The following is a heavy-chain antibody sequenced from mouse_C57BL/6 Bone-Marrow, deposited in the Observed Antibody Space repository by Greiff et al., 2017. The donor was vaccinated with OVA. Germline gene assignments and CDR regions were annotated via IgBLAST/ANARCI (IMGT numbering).Heavy chain of an antibody. CDR3: TREDYYGSSSIDY. D-gene: IGHD1-1*01. Sequence: EVQGVESGAGLVKPGGSLKLSCAASGFTFSSYAMSWVSQTPETRLERFAYFSSGGDYLYYADTVKGRFTISRDNARNTLYLQMSSLKSEDTAMYYCTREDYYGSSSIDYWGQGTTLTVSS. V-gene: IGHV5-9-1*02. CDR1: GFTFSSYA. J-gene: IGHJ2*01. CDR2: FSSGGDYL.